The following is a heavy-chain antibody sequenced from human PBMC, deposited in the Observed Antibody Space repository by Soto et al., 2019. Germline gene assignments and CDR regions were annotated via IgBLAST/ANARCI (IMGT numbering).Heavy chain of an antibody. CDR2: IYYSGST. J-gene: IGHJ6*02. Sequence: QVQLQESGPGLVKPSQTLSLTCTVSGGPISSGGYYWSWIRQHPGKGLEWIGYIYYSGSTYYNPFLKGRVTISVDTSKNQFSLKLSSVTAADTAVYYCARVCGGDCHYGMDVWGQGTTVTVSS. D-gene: IGHD2-21*02. CDR3: ARVCGGDCHYGMDV. CDR1: GGPISSGGYY. V-gene: IGHV4-31*03.